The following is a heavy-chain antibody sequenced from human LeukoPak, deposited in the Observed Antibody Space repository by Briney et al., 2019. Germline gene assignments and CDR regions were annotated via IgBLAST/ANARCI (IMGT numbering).Heavy chain of an antibody. CDR2: IYLGDSDT. V-gene: IGHV5-51*01. Sequence: KISCTGAGYSFSSCWIGWGCHMPPEGVGWVGIIYLGDSDTTYSPSFQGQVTISADKSISTAYLQKSSLKASDTAMYYCARLLTGYDILTGYYNANYGMDVWGQGTTVTVSS. D-gene: IGHD3-9*01. CDR1: GYSFSSCW. CDR3: ARLLTGYDILTGYYNANYGMDV. J-gene: IGHJ6*02.